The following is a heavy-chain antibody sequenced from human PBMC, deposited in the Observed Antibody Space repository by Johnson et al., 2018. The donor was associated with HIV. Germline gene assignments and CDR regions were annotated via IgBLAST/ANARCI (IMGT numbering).Heavy chain of an antibody. CDR3: AKQWGVRANGDQENDAFDI. D-gene: IGHD4-17*01. CDR1: GFTFSSYA. V-gene: IGHV3-23*04. CDR2: ISGSGGST. J-gene: IGHJ3*02. Sequence: VQLVESGGGLVQPGGSLRLSCAASGFTFSSYAMSWVRQAPGKGLEWVSVISGSGGSTYYADSVKGRFTISRDNSKNTLYLQMNSLRAEDTAVYYCAKQWGVRANGDQENDAFDIWGQGTMVTVSS.